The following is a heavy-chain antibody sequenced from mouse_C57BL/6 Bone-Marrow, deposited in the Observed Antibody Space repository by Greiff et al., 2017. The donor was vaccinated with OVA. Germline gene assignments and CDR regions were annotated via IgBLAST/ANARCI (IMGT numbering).Heavy chain of an antibody. CDR2: ISDGGSYT. Sequence: DVKLVESGGGLVKPGGSLKLSCAASGFTFSSYAMSWVRQTPERRLEWVATISDGGSYTYYPDNVKGRFTISRDNAKNNLYLQMSHLKSEDTAMYYCARGKDYSNLAWFAYWGQGTLVTVSA. CDR3: ARGKDYSNLAWFAY. CDR1: GFTFSSYA. J-gene: IGHJ3*01. V-gene: IGHV5-4*03. D-gene: IGHD2-5*01.